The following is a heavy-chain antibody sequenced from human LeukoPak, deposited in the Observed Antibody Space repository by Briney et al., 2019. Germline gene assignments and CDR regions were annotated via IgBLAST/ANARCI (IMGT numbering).Heavy chain of an antibody. V-gene: IGHV4-39*07. CDR2: IYYSGST. CDR1: GGSISSSSYY. D-gene: IGHD6-13*01. Sequence: SETLSLTCTVSGGSISSSSYYWGWIRQPPGKGLEWIGSIYYSGSTYYNPSLKSRVTISVDTSKNQFSLKLSSVTAADTAVYYCARLYSSSWLLYYYYYMDVWGKGTTVTVSS. J-gene: IGHJ6*03. CDR3: ARLYSSSWLLYYYYYMDV.